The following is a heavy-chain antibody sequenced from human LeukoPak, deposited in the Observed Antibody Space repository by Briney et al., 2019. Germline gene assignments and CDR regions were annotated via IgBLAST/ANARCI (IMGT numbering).Heavy chain of an antibody. J-gene: IGHJ1*01. CDR2: IYYSGST. CDR1: GGSISSSSYY. CDR3: ARRRYYDSTGYFD. D-gene: IGHD3-22*01. V-gene: IGHV4-39*01. Sequence: SETLSLTCTVSGGSISSSSYYWGWIRQPPGKGLEWIGNIYYSGSTSYNPSLKSRVTISVDTTKNQFSLKLSSVTAADTAVYYCARRRYYDSTGYFDWGRGSLVIVSS.